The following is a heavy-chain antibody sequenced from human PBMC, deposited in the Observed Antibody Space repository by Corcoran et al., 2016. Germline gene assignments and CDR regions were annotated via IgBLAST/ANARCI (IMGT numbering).Heavy chain of an antibody. CDR1: GGSISTSSYQ. CDR2: IYYRGST. Sequence: QLPLQESGPGLVKPSETLSVTCTVSGGSISTSSYQWGWIRQPPGKGLEWIGSIYYRGSTYYNPSLKSRDTISVDTSKNRFSLKLSSVTAADTAVYYCARMGNWNFDYWGQGTLVTVSS. CDR3: ARMGNWNFDY. D-gene: IGHD1-1*01. V-gene: IGHV4-39*01. J-gene: IGHJ4*02.